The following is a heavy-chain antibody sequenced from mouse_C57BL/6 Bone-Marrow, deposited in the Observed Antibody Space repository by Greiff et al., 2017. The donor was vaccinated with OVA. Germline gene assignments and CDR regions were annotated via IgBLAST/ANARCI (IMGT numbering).Heavy chain of an antibody. V-gene: IGHV14-4*01. Sequence: EVMLVESGAELVRPGASVKLSCTASGFNIKDDYMHWVKQRPEQGLEWIGWIDPENGDTEYASKFQGKATITADTSSNTAYLQLSSLTSEDTAVYYCTTGPFTTVVATDFDYWGQGTTLTVSS. J-gene: IGHJ2*01. CDR2: IDPENGDT. D-gene: IGHD1-1*01. CDR1: GFNIKDDY. CDR3: TTGPFTTVVATDFDY.